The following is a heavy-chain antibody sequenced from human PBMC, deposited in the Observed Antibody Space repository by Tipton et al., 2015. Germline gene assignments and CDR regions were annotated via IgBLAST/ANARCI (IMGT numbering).Heavy chain of an antibody. CDR3: ARDVRGYYCFFDP. J-gene: IGHJ5*02. CDR1: GGSISGYY. V-gene: IGHV4-59*12. Sequence: TLSLTCTVSGGSISGYYWSWIRQPPGKGLEWIGYFYHSGDTHPIHSLTSRVTISVDTSKNQFSLKLSSVTAADTAVYYCARDVRGYYCFFDPWGQGTLVTVSS. CDR2: FYHSGDT. D-gene: IGHD3-10*01.